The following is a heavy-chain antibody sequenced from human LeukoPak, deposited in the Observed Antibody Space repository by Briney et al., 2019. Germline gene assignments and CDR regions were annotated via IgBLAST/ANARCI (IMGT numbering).Heavy chain of an antibody. CDR2: INPNSGGT. D-gene: IGHD5-24*01. J-gene: IGHJ4*02. CDR3: ARSPPKRWLQLPDDY. V-gene: IGHV1-2*02. CDR1: GYTFTGYY. Sequence: APVKVSCKASGYTFTGYYMHWVRQAPGQGLERMGWINPNSGGTNYAQKFQGRVTMTRDTSISTAYMELSRLRSDDTAVYYCARSPPKRWLQLPDDYWGQGTLVTVSS.